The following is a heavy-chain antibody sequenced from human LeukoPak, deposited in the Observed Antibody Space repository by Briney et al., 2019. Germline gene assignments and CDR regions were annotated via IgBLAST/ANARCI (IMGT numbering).Heavy chain of an antibody. Sequence: PGGSLRLSCAASGFTVSSNYMSWVRQAPGKGLEWVSVIYSGGSTYYADSVKGRFTTSRDNSKNTLYLQMNSLRAEDTAVYYCARGSDGGSGWYAEYFQHWGQGTLVTVSS. J-gene: IGHJ1*01. CDR1: GFTVSSNY. CDR3: ARGSDGGSGWYAEYFQH. D-gene: IGHD6-19*01. CDR2: IYSGGST. V-gene: IGHV3-53*01.